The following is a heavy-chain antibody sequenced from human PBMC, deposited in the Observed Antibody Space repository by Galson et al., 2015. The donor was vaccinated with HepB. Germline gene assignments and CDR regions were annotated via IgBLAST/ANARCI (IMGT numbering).Heavy chain of an antibody. Sequence: SLRLSCAASGFTFSSYGMHWVRQAPGKGLEWVAVIWYDGSNKYYADSVKGRLTISRDNSKNTLYLQMNSLRAEDTAVYYCARAGRGTTRRYYYGMDVWGQGTTVTVSS. D-gene: IGHD1-7*01. V-gene: IGHV3-33*08. CDR1: GFTFSSYG. J-gene: IGHJ6*02. CDR3: ARAGRGTTRRYYYGMDV. CDR2: IWYDGSNK.